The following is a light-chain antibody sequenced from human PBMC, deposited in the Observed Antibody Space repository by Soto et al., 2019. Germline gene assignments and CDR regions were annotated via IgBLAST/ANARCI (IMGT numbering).Light chain of an antibody. CDR2: GAS. CDR3: QQYHSAPDT. CDR1: QSLRRSN. Sequence: EIVLTQSPGTLSLSPGERATLSCRASQSLRRSNLAWYQQKPGQAPRVLIYGASSRATGIPDRFSGSGSGTDFNLTISRLESEDFAVYYCQQYHSAPDTFGQGTKLEIK. V-gene: IGKV3-20*01. J-gene: IGKJ2*01.